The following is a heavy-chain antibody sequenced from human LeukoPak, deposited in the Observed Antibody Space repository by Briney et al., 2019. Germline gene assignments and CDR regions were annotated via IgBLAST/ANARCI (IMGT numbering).Heavy chain of an antibody. D-gene: IGHD3-16*01. CDR2: INYSGNT. Sequence: KPSETLSLTCTVSGGSISSSSYYWVWIRQPPGKGLEWIGSINYSGNTYYNPSVKSRVTISVDTSKNQFSLKVSSVIAADTAVYYCGRSAGFVHFDHWGQGTLVTVSS. CDR3: GRSAGFVHFDH. J-gene: IGHJ4*02. V-gene: IGHV4-39*07. CDR1: GGSISSSSYY.